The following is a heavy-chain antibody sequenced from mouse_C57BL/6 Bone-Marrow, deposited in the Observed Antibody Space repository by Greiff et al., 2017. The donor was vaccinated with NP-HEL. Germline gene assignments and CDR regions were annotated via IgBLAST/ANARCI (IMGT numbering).Heavy chain of an antibody. D-gene: IGHD4-1*01. J-gene: IGHJ2*01. CDR3: ARELGWVLYYFDY. CDR1: GYTFTDYY. Sequence: EVKLQQSGPELVKPGASVKISCKASGYTFTDYYMNWVKPSHGKSLEWIGDINPNNGGTSYNQKFKGKATLTVDKSSSTAYMELRSLTSEDSAVYYCARELGWVLYYFDYWGQGTTLTVSS. CDR2: INPNNGGT. V-gene: IGHV1-26*01.